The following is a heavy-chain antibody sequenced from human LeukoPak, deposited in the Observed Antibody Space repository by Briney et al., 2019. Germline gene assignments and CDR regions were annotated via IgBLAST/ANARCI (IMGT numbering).Heavy chain of an antibody. CDR3: ARPRGNVEMARIPFDY. D-gene: IGHD5-24*01. CDR2: ISSSSSYI. Sequence: SGGSLRLSCAASGFTFSSYSMNWVRQAPGKGLEWVSSISSSSSYIYYADSVKGRFTISRDNAKNSVDLQMNSLRAEDTAVYYCARPRGNVEMARIPFDYWGQGTLVTVSS. CDR1: GFTFSSYS. J-gene: IGHJ4*02. V-gene: IGHV3-21*01.